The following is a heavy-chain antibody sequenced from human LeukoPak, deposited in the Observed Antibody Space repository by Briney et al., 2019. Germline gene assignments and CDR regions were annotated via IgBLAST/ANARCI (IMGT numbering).Heavy chain of an antibody. V-gene: IGHV4-59*01. J-gene: IGHJ6*03. CDR3: ARLSDYDVDTSHYMDV. CDR2: VYDNGDT. D-gene: IGHD3-22*01. CDR1: GASISGYL. Sequence: SETLSLTCTVSGASISGYLWSWIRQPPGKGLEWIGYVYDNGDTNYNPTFTGRVSISVDVSKNQFSLELTSVLAADTADYFCARLSDYDVDTSHYMDVWGKGTTVTVSS.